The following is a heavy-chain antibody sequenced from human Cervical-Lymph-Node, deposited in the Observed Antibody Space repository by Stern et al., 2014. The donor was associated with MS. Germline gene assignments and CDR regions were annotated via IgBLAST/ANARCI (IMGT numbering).Heavy chain of an antibody. D-gene: IGHD4-23*01. CDR1: GFTFSPYS. Sequence: EVQLVESGGGLVKPGGSLRLSCAASGFTFSPYSMNWVRQAPGQGLEWVAPISSGGSYIYYADSLKGRFTISRDNAKNSLYLQMNSLRAEDTAVYYCARGRGGNYRYYDYWGQGTLVTVSS. V-gene: IGHV3-21*01. CDR3: ARGRGGNYRYYDY. J-gene: IGHJ4*02. CDR2: ISSGGSYI.